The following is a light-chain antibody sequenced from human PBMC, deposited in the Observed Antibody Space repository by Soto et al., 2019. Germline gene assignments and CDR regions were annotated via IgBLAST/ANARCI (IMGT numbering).Light chain of an antibody. Sequence: EIGLTQSPGTLSLSPGERATLSCRASQSVTSNFLAWYQQKPGQAPRLLISGASSRATGIPDRFSGSGSGTDFTLTISRLEPEDFAVYYCQQYGSAPFTFGPGTKVDIK. CDR2: GAS. J-gene: IGKJ3*01. V-gene: IGKV3-20*01. CDR1: QSVTSNF. CDR3: QQYGSAPFT.